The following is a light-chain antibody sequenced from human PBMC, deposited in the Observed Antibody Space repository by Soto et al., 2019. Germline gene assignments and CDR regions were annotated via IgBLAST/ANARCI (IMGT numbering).Light chain of an antibody. V-gene: IGLV3-27*01. Sequence: SYELTQPSSVSVSPGQTARITCSGDVLAKKYARWFQQKPGQAPVLVIYKDSERPSGIPERFSGSSSGTTVTLTISGVQVEEEADYYCYSAADNNLVFGGGTKLTVL. CDR2: KDS. J-gene: IGLJ2*01. CDR3: YSAADNNLV. CDR1: VLAKKY.